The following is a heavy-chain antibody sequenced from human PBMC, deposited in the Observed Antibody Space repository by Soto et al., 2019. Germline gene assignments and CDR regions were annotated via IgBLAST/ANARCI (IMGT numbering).Heavy chain of an antibody. J-gene: IGHJ3*02. CDR1: GFTFRNYE. CDR2: ISNSGRAI. Sequence: GGSLRLSCAVFGFTFRNYEMNWVRQAPGKGLEWVSYISNSGRAIYYAESVKGRFTISRDNAKNSLYLQMNSLTAADTAVYYCARWPGVVDGFDIWGKGA. V-gene: IGHV3-48*03. D-gene: IGHD2-15*01. CDR3: ARWPGVVDGFDI.